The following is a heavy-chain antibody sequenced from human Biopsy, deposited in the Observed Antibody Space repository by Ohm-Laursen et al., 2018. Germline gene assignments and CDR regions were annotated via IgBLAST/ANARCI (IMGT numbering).Heavy chain of an antibody. J-gene: IGHJ5*02. D-gene: IGHD3-22*01. CDR3: ARDYDTSGYYYVS. CDR2: IFYRGST. Sequence: GTLSLTCTVSGGSISNNNYYWGWIRQPPGKGLEWIGSIFYRGSTHHKPSLKSRVNISVDTPKNQFSLKLNSVTAADTAVYYCARDYDTSGYYYVSWGQGTLVTVSS. CDR1: GGSISNNNYY. V-gene: IGHV4-39*01.